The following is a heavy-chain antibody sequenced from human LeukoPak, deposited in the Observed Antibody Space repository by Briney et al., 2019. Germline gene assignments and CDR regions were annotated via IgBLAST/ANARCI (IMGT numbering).Heavy chain of an antibody. D-gene: IGHD3-22*01. V-gene: IGHV4-59*12. CDR2: IYYSGST. Sequence: SQTLSLTCTVSGGSISSYYWSWIRQPPGKGLEWIGYIYYSGSTSYNPSLKSRPTISVDTSKNQFSLKLRSVTAADTAVYYCARGVSVYYDSSGYYYFDYWGQGTLVTVSS. CDR3: ARGVSVYYDSSGYYYFDY. J-gene: IGHJ4*02. CDR1: GGSISSYY.